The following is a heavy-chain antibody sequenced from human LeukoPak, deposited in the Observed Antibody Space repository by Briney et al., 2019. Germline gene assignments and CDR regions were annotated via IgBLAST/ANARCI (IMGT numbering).Heavy chain of an antibody. CDR2: IWYDGRKS. J-gene: IGHJ4*02. CDR3: ARVSGHTSDF. V-gene: IGHV3-33*01. Sequence: GSSLRLSCAASGFTFSSHGIDWVRQAAGKGLEWVGVIWYDGRKSDYAESVKGRFTISRDNSKNTVDLQMNSLRVEDTAVYYCARVSGHTSDFWGQGTLVTVSS. CDR1: GFTFSSHG. D-gene: IGHD3-10*01.